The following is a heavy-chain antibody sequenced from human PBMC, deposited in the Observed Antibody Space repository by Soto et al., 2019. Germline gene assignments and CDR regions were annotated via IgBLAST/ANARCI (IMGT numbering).Heavy chain of an antibody. D-gene: IGHD2-2*01. J-gene: IGHJ6*02. CDR3: ARGGYQLPYYYYYYGMDV. V-gene: IGHV1-18*01. Sequence: QVQLVQSGAEVKKPGASVKVSCKASGYTFTSYGISWVRQAPGQGLEWMGWISAYNGNTNYAQKLQGRVTMTTDTSTSTGYMELRSLRSDDTAVYYCARGGYQLPYYYYYYGMDVWGQGTTVTVSS. CDR2: ISAYNGNT. CDR1: GYTFTSYG.